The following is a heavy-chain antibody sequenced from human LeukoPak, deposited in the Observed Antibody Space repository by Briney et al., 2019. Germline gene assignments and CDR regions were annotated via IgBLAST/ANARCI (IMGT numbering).Heavy chain of an antibody. Sequence: GGSLRLSCAASGFTFSSYWMHWVRQAPGKGLVWVSRINSDGRSTSYADSAKGRFTISRDNAKNTLYLQMNSLRAEDTAVYYCVRDVWGDRDSYFDYWGQGTLVTVSP. CDR2: INSDGRST. CDR1: GFTFSSYW. J-gene: IGHJ4*02. CDR3: VRDVWGDRDSYFDY. V-gene: IGHV3-74*01. D-gene: IGHD2-21*01.